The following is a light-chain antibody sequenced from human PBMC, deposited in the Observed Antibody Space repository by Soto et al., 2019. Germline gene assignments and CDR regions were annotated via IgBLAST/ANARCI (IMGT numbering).Light chain of an antibody. CDR2: DAS. V-gene: IGKV3-11*01. CDR3: QQRSNWPRFT. Sequence: EIVLTQSPATLSLSPGERATLSCRASQSVSSYLAWYQQKPGQAPRLLIYDASNRATGIPARFSGSGSGTDFTLTISSLEPEDCAVYYCQQRSNWPRFTFGPGTKVDIK. J-gene: IGKJ3*01. CDR1: QSVSSY.